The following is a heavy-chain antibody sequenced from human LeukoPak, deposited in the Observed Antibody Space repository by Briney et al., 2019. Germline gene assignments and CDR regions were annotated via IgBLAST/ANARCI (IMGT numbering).Heavy chain of an antibody. D-gene: IGHD2-15*01. CDR3: ARYCSGGSCYSFGLNY. Sequence: ASVKVSCKASGYTFTGYYMHWVRQAPGQGLAWMGWINPNSGGTNYAQKFQGRVTITRDTSISTAYMELSRLRSDDTAVYYCARYCSGGSCYSFGLNYWGQGTLVTVSS. V-gene: IGHV1-2*02. CDR1: GYTFTGYY. CDR2: INPNSGGT. J-gene: IGHJ4*02.